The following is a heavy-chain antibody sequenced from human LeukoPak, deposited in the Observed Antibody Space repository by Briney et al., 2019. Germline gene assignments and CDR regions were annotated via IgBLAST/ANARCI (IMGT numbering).Heavy chain of an antibody. Sequence: ASVKVSCKASGYTFTSYYMHWVRQAPGQGLEWMGIINPSGGSTSYAQKFQGRVTMTRDTSTSTVYMELSSLRSEDTAVYYCARDRITMVRGVIEDHNWGQGTLVTVSS. CDR2: INPSGGST. D-gene: IGHD3-10*01. CDR3: ARDRITMVRGVIEDHN. V-gene: IGHV1-46*01. CDR1: GYTFTSYY. J-gene: IGHJ4*02.